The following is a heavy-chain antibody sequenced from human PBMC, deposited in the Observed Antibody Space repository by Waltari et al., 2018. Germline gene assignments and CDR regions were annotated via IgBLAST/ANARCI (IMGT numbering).Heavy chain of an antibody. V-gene: IGHV2-5*01. D-gene: IGHD3-9*01. CDR3: AHTTGNFDWLSLGYVDY. J-gene: IGHJ4*02. CDR2: IYWNDDK. Sequence: QITLKESGPTLVKPTQTLTLTCTFSGFSLSTSGVGVGWIRQPPGKALEWLALIYWNDDKRYSPSLKSRLTITKDTSKNQVVLTMTNMDPVDTATYYCAHTTGNFDWLSLGYVDYWGQGTLVTVSS. CDR1: GFSLSTSGVG.